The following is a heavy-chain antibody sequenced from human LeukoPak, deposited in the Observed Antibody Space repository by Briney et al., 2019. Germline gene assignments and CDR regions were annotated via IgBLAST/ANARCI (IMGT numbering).Heavy chain of an antibody. CDR2: INSDGSTT. CDR3: SREFRVLPDI. J-gene: IGHJ3*02. CDR1: GFTFSSYG. V-gene: IGHV3-74*01. Sequence: PGGSLRLSCAASGFTFSSYGMHWVRQAPGEGLVLVSRINSDGSTTNYADSVKGRFTISRDNAKNTLYLQMNSLRDEDTAVYYCSREFRVLPDIWGQGTMVTVSS. D-gene: IGHD2-8*02.